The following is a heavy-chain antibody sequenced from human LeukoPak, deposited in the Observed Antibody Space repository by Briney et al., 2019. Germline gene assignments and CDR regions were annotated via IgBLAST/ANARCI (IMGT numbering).Heavy chain of an antibody. J-gene: IGHJ4*02. CDR3: ARAYYDILTGYYPFDY. CDR2: IYYSGST. V-gene: IGHV4-39*02. D-gene: IGHD3-9*01. Sequence: PSETLSLTCTVSGGSISSSNYYWGWIRQPPGKGLEWIGNIYYSGSTNYNPSLKSRVTISVDTSENHFSLKLSSVTAADTAVYYCARAYYDILTGYYPFDYWGQGTLVTVSS. CDR1: GGSISSSNYY.